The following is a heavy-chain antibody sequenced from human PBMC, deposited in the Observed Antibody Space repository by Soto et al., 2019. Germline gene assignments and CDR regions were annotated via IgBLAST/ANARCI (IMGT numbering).Heavy chain of an antibody. D-gene: IGHD4-17*01. CDR2: ISFDGSNE. Sequence: QVQLVEFGGGVVQPGRSLRLSCAASGFTFSDYAMHWVRQAPGKGLEWVAIISFDGSNEHYADSVQGRFTISRDNSENTLYLQMNSLRADDTAVYYSARPAATVIFYSGMDVWGQETTGTVSS. CDR3: ARPAATVIFYSGMDV. V-gene: IGHV3-30-3*01. CDR1: GFTFSDYA. J-gene: IGHJ6*02.